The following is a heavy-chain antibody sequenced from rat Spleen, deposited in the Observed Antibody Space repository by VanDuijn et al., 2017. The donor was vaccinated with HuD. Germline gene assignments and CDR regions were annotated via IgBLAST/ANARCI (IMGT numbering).Heavy chain of an antibody. Sequence: EVKLVESGGGLVQPGRSLKLSCAASGFNFNDYWMGWVRQAPGKGLQWIGEINTDSSTIKYNPSLREKFTISRDNVQKTLYLQMSKLGSEDTAIYYCVREAFGVDYWGQGLMVTVSS. CDR2: INTDSSTI. CDR3: VREAFGVDY. CDR1: GFNFNDYW. J-gene: IGHJ2*01. V-gene: IGHV4-2*01. D-gene: IGHD4-3*01.